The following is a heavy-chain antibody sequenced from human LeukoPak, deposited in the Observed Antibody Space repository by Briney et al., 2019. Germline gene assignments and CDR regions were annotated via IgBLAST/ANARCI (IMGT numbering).Heavy chain of an antibody. CDR3: ARPRYSSSWYHPFDY. J-gene: IGHJ4*02. V-gene: IGHV1-69*05. Sequence: SVKVSCKASGATFSSYPISWLRQAPGQGLEWMGGISPVFGTPKYAQKFQGRVTITTDEPTATAYMELRSLRSDDTAVYYCARPRYSSSWYHPFDYWGQGTLVTVSS. D-gene: IGHD6-13*01. CDR1: GATFSSYP. CDR2: ISPVFGTP.